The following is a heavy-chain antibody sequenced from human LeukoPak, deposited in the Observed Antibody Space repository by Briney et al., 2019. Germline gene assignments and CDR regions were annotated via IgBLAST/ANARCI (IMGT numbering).Heavy chain of an antibody. Sequence: GGSLRLSCAASGFTFSGYAMSWVRQAPGKGLKWVSIISGSGGSTYYADSVKGRFTISRDNSKDTLYLQMNSLRAEDPALYYCAKAANSDVLNYFDYWGQGILVTVSS. CDR2: ISGSGGST. D-gene: IGHD5-18*01. J-gene: IGHJ4*02. V-gene: IGHV3-23*01. CDR1: GFTFSGYA. CDR3: AKAANSDVLNYFDY.